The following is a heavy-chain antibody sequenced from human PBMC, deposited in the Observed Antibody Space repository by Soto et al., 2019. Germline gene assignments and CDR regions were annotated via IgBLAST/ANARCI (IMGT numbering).Heavy chain of an antibody. CDR2: IYYSGST. Sequence: SEPLSLTCTVSCGSISSSSYYWGWIRQPPGKGLEWIGSIYYSGSTYYNPSLKSRVTISVDTSKNQFSLKLSSVTAADTAVYYCARLELLWFGELSYFDYWGQGTLVTVSS. CDR1: CGSISSSSYY. J-gene: IGHJ4*02. CDR3: ARLELLWFGELSYFDY. V-gene: IGHV4-39*01. D-gene: IGHD3-10*01.